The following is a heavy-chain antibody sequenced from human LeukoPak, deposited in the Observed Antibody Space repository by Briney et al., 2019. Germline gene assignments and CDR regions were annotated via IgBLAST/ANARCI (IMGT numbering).Heavy chain of an antibody. Sequence: GASVKVSCKASGYTFTGYYIHWVRQAPGQGLEWMGWINPNSGGTNYAQKFQGRVTMTRDTSISTAYMELSRLRSDDTAVYYCASEKTYYYDSSGYFTYGMDVWGQGTTVTVSS. CDR3: ASEKTYYYDSSGYFTYGMDV. J-gene: IGHJ6*02. CDR2: INPNSGGT. D-gene: IGHD3-22*01. V-gene: IGHV1-2*02. CDR1: GYTFTGYY.